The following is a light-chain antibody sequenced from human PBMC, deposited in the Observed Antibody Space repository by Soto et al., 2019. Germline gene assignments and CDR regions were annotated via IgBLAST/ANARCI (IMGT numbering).Light chain of an antibody. CDR2: EVS. CDR3: SSYAGSTNRYV. V-gene: IGLV2-8*01. Sequence: QSVLTQPPSASGSPGQSVTISCTGASNDVGGYNYVSWYQQHPGKAPKLIIYEVSQRPSGVPHRFSGSKSGNTASLTVSGLQVDDEADYYCSSYAGSTNRYVFGSGTKVTVL. J-gene: IGLJ1*01. CDR1: SNDVGGYNY.